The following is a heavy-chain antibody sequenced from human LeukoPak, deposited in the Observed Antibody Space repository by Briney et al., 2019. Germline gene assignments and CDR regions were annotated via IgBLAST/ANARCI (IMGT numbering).Heavy chain of an antibody. CDR1: GGSISSSSYY. Sequence: SETLSLTCTVSGGSISSSSYYWGWIRQPPGKGLEWIGSIYYSGSTYYNPSLKSRVTISVDTSKNQFSLKLSSVTAADTAVYYCARPGYSGSRSKMGYYYYYMDVWGKGTTVTISS. J-gene: IGHJ6*03. D-gene: IGHD1-26*01. CDR2: IYYSGST. V-gene: IGHV4-39*01. CDR3: ARPGYSGSRSKMGYYYYYMDV.